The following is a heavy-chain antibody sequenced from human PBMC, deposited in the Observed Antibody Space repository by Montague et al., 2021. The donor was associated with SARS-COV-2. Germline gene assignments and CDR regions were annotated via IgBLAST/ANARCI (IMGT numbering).Heavy chain of an antibody. Sequence: SETLSLTCAVYDGSFSDYSWTWIRQPPGKGLEWIGEINHRGSTNXNPSLKSRVTISVDTSKNQFSLKMTSVTAADTAVYYCARGRQHINMVVVVVTGGEYYFDFWGQGTLVAVS. D-gene: IGHD3-22*01. J-gene: IGHJ4*02. V-gene: IGHV4-34*01. CDR2: INHRGST. CDR1: DGSFSDYS. CDR3: ARGRQHINMVVVVVTGGEYYFDF.